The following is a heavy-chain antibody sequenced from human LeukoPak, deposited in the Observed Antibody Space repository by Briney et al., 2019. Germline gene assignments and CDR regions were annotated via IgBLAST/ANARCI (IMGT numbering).Heavy chain of an antibody. J-gene: IGHJ4*02. V-gene: IGHV4-39*01. D-gene: IGHD5-24*01. CDR3: ARMRWLQLGYFDS. Sequence: SETLSLTCTVSGGSISSGSYSWGWIRQPPGKGLEWIGTIYSSGSTYYNPSLKSRVTISVDTSKKQFSLQLGSVTAADTSVYYCARMRWLQLGYFDSWGQGTLVTVSS. CDR1: GGSISSGSYS. CDR2: IYSSGST.